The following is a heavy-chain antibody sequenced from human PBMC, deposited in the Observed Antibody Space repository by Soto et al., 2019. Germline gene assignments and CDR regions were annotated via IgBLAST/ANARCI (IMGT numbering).Heavy chain of an antibody. V-gene: IGHV1-2*02. Sequence: ASVKVSCKASGYTFTVYYMHWVRQAPGHGLEWMGWINPKSGGTMYPQKFQGRVTMTWDTSISTAYMALTRLRSDDTAVYYCARDLAKGGGSEGFDFWGQGTLVTVSS. CDR2: INPKSGGT. CDR1: GYTFTVYY. CDR3: ARDLAKGGGSEGFDF. J-gene: IGHJ4*02. D-gene: IGHD1-26*01.